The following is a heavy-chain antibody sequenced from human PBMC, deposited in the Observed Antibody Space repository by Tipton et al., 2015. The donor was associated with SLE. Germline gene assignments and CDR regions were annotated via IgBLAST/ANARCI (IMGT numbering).Heavy chain of an antibody. CDR2: IKSKSDDGTT. V-gene: IGHV3-15*01. J-gene: IGHJ3*02. D-gene: IGHD6-25*01. CDR1: GFTFSNAW. CDR3: AKGLRTGSDYIRRDAFHM. Sequence: SLRLSCAASGFTFSNAWMNWVRQAPGKGLEWVGRIKSKSDDGTTDYAAPVEGRFTISRDDSKNTVYLQMNSLKTEDTAVYYCAKGLRTGSDYIRRDAFHMWGQGTLVTVSS.